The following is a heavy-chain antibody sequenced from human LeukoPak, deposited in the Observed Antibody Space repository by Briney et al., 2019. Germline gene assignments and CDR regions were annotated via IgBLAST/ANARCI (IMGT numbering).Heavy chain of an antibody. CDR2: ISSSSSYI. CDR1: GFTFSSYS. J-gene: IGHJ4*02. CDR3: ARGVRYDFWSGYLPTTPVDY. D-gene: IGHD3-3*01. V-gene: IGHV3-21*01. Sequence: GGSLRLSCAASGFTFSSYSMTWVRQAPGKGLEWVSSISSSSSYIYYADSVKGRFTISRDNAKNSLYLQMNSLRAEDTAVYYCARGVRYDFWSGYLPTTPVDYWGQGTLVTVSS.